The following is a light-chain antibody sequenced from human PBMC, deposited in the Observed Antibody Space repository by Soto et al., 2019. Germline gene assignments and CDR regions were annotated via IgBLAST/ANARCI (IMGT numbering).Light chain of an antibody. J-gene: IGKJ1*01. CDR2: GAS. V-gene: IGKV3-20*01. Sequence: EIVLTQSPGTLSLSPGERATLSCRASQSVRSSSLAWYQQKPGQAPRLLIYGASSRATGIPDRFSGSGSGTDFTLTISRLEPEDFAVYYCQQYGSSPPTTFGQGTKVEIK. CDR3: QQYGSSPPTT. CDR1: QSVRSSS.